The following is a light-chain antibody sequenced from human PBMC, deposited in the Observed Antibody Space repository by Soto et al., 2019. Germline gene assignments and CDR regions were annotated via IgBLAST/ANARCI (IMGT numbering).Light chain of an antibody. CDR3: SSYRSGGTFV. Sequence: QSALTQPPSASGSPGQSVTISCTGTSTDVYGSNFVSWHQQHPGKAPKVLISVVSNRPSGVSNRFSGSKSGNTASLTISGLQAEDEADYYCSSYRSGGTFVFGSGTKLTVL. CDR1: STDVYGSNF. J-gene: IGLJ1*01. V-gene: IGLV2-14*01. CDR2: VVS.